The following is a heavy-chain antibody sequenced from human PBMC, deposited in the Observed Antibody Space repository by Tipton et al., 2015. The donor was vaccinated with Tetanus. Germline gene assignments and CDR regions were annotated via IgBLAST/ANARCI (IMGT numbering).Heavy chain of an antibody. D-gene: IGHD6-19*01. V-gene: IGHV3-30*18. CDR3: AKSLALGYSSGWEYYYYYGMDV. CDR1: GFTFSSYG. Sequence: SLRLSCAASGFTFSSYGMHWVRQAPGKGLEWVAVISYDGSNKYCADSVKGRFTISRDNSKNTLYLQMNSLRAEDTAVYYCAKSLALGYSSGWEYYYYYGMDVWGQGTTVTVSS. J-gene: IGHJ6*02. CDR2: ISYDGSNK.